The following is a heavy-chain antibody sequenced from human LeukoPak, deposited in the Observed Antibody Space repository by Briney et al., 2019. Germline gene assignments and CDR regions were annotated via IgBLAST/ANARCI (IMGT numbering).Heavy chain of an antibody. J-gene: IGHJ4*02. CDR2: VWDDGSSQ. V-gene: IGHV3-33*03. D-gene: IGHD6-13*01. CDR3: AKDIGDSSSWTFSVDY. Sequence: GGSLRLSCAASGFTFGSYGMHWVRQAPGKGLEWVAVVWDDGSSQNYADSVKGRFTISRDNSKNSLYLQMNSLRTEDTALYYCAKDIGDSSSWTFSVDYWGQGTLVTVSS. CDR1: GFTFGSYG.